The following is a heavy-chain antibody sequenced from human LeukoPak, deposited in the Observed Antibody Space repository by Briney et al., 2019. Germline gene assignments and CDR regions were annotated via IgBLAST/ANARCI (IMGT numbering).Heavy chain of an antibody. D-gene: IGHD4-11*01. CDR3: ARPSGVTTYYYYYMDV. CDR2: ISSSSSTI. J-gene: IGHJ6*03. V-gene: IGHV3-48*01. Sequence: GGSLRLSRAASGFTFSSYSMNWVRQAPGKGLEWVSYISSSSSTIYYADSVKGRFTISRDNAKNSLYLQMNSLRAEDTAVYYCARPSGVTTYYYYYMDVWGKGTTVTVSS. CDR1: GFTFSSYS.